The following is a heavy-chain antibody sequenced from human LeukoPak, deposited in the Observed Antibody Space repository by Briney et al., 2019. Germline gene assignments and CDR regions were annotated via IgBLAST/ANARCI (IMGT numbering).Heavy chain of an antibody. D-gene: IGHD2-2*01. V-gene: IGHV3-23*01. Sequence: PGGSLRLSCVASGFTFSSDAMSWVRQAPGKGLEWVSAISGSGGSTYYADSVKGRFTISRDNSKNTLDLQMNSLRAEDTAVYYCAKDLGPGCSSTSCYRVDTAMALDYWGQGTLVTVSS. CDR2: ISGSGGST. J-gene: IGHJ4*02. CDR3: AKDLGPGCSSTSCYRVDTAMALDY. CDR1: GFTFSSDA.